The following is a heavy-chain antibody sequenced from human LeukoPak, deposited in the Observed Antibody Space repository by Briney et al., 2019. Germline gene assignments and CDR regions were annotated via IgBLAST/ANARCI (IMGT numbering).Heavy chain of an antibody. Sequence: PSETLSLTCTVSGGSISPHYWTWIRQTPGKGLEWIGYVYYNGLTSYNASLRSRLILSVDTARNQVSLKLTSVTAADTAVYYCARVRHDYGGNPLLNNWFDHWGQGTLVTVSS. J-gene: IGHJ5*02. CDR1: GGSISPHY. CDR2: VYYNGLT. D-gene: IGHD4-17*01. CDR3: ARVRHDYGGNPLLNNWFDH. V-gene: IGHV4-59*11.